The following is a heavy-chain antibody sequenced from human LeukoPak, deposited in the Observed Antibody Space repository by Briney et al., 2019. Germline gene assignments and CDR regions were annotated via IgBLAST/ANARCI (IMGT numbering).Heavy chain of an antibody. J-gene: IGHJ6*03. CDR1: GFSFSNYA. CDR2: ISGSSGAI. V-gene: IGHV3-48*01. CDR3: ARDRSRWYNYYSYIDF. Sequence: GGSLRLSCAASGFSFSNYAMNWLRQAPGKGLEWVSYISGSSGAIYYADSVEGRFTISRDKAKHSLYLQINSLRAEDTAVYYCARDRSRWYNYYSYIDFWGKGTT. D-gene: IGHD6-13*01.